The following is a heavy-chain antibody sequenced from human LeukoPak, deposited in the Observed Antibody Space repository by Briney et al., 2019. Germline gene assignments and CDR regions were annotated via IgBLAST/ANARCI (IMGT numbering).Heavy chain of an antibody. J-gene: IGHJ4*02. CDR2: INPNSGGT. D-gene: IGHD3-22*01. V-gene: IGHV1-2*06. CDR1: GYTFTGYY. CDR3: ARDRGPGGDSSGYFGS. Sequence: ASVKVSCKASGYTFTGYYMHWVRQAPGQGLEWMGRINPNSGGTNDAQKFQGRVTMTRDTSISTAYMELSRLRSDDTAVYYCARDRGPGGDSSGYFGSWGQGTLVTVSS.